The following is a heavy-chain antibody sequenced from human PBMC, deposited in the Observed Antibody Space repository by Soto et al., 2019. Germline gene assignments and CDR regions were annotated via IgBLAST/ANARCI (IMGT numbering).Heavy chain of an antibody. CDR3: ARDRDYYGADSYPH. CDR2: ISTYNGNI. J-gene: IGHJ4*02. D-gene: IGHD3-10*01. V-gene: IGHV1-18*01. Sequence: QVQLVQSGAEVKKPGASVKVSCKASGYIVTSYGISWMRQAPGQGLEWMGWISTYNGNINYAQKLQGRVTMTTDTSTGTVYMELRSLRFDDTAVYYCARDRDYYGADSYPHWGQGTLVTVSS. CDR1: GYIVTSYG.